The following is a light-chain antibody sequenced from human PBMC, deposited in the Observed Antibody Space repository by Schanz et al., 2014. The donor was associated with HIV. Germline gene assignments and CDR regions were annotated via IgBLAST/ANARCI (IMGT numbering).Light chain of an antibody. J-gene: IGKJ2*03. CDR3: QQYDTYPYS. Sequence: DVQMTQSPSTLSASVGDRVTITCRATQSISPWLAWYQQKPGRAPNVLIYQGSTLETGVPSRFSGSGSGTEFTLTISSLQPDDFATYYCQQYDTYPYSFGQGTKLEIK. CDR1: QSISPW. V-gene: IGKV1-5*03. CDR2: QGS.